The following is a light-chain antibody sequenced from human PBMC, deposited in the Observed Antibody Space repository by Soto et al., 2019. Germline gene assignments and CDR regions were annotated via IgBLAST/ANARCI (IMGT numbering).Light chain of an antibody. CDR1: QDISNY. CDR2: GAF. J-gene: IGKJ4*01. V-gene: IGKV1-9*01. Sequence: DIQLTQSPSFLSAAVGDRVTIICRASQDISNYLAWYQQKPGKAPKLLIFGAFTLQSGVPSRFSGSGSGTEFTLTISSLQPEDVATYYCQKYNSAPLTFGGGTKVDIK. CDR3: QKYNSAPLT.